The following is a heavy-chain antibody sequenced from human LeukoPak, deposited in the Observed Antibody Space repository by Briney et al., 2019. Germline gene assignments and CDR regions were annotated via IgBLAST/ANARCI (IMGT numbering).Heavy chain of an antibody. CDR3: ARADDILTGYYDPGAFDI. CDR1: GGSISNYY. CDR2: IYYSGST. J-gene: IGHJ3*02. V-gene: IGHV4-59*01. D-gene: IGHD3-9*01. Sequence: PSETLSLTCTVSGGSISNYYWSWIRQPPGKGLEWIGYIYYSGSTNYNPSLKSRVTISVDTSKNQFSLKLSSVTAADTAVYYCARADDILTGYYDPGAFDIWGQGTMVTVSS.